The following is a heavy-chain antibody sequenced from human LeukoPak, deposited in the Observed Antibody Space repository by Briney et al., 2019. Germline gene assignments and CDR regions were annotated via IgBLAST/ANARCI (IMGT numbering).Heavy chain of an antibody. V-gene: IGHV3-23*01. CDR3: AVREGASYSGRFDC. CDR1: GFTFSNYA. J-gene: IGHJ4*02. Sequence: GGSLRLSCAASGFTFSNYAMNWVRQAPGKGLEWVSVISGSGGVTFYADSMKGRFTISRNNTKNTLYLQMNSLRAEDTAVYFCAVREGASYSGRFDCWGQGTLVTVSS. CDR2: ISGSGGVT. D-gene: IGHD1-26*01.